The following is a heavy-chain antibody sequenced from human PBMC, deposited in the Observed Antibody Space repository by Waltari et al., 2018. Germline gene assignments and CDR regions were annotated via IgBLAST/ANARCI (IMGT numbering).Heavy chain of an antibody. CDR1: GGSISTTSTYY. V-gene: IGHV4-39*01. J-gene: IGHJ6*02. Sequence: QLQLQGSGPGLVKPSETLSLTCTVSGGSISTTSTYYWGWIRQPPGKGLEWIGTISYSGRTSCNPSLKGRVTISVDTSNNQLSLKLSSVSAADTAVYYWAARFQGSSSYYRRQNLLLDVGGQGTTVTVSS. CDR3: AARFQGSSSYYRRQNLLLDV. CDR2: ISYSGRT. D-gene: IGHD3-3*01.